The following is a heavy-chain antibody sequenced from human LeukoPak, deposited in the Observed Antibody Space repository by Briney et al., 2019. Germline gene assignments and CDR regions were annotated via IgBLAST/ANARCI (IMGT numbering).Heavy chain of an antibody. CDR2: ISGSGGST. Sequence: GGSLRLSCAASGFTVSSNYMSWVRQAPGKGLEWVSAISGSGGSTYYADSVKGRFTISRDNSKNTLYLQMNSLRAEDTAVYYCAKDGIAADTDCWGQGTLVTVSS. J-gene: IGHJ4*02. D-gene: IGHD6-13*01. V-gene: IGHV3-23*01. CDR3: AKDGIAADTDC. CDR1: GFTVSSNY.